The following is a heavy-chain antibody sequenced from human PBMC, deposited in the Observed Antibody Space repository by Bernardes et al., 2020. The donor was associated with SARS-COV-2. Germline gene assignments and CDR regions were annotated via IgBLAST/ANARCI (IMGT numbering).Heavy chain of an antibody. CDR3: AHRGSESSDGDCIDY. D-gene: IGHD3-22*01. CDR2: FYLYDDK. Sequence: SGPTLVQPPQPLPLTCPFSWFSLSRAVAVGWVRQAPGDALQFLVIFYLYDDKGYAPSLKNRLSITKDTPKNQVVLTMTNMDPVDTATYFCAHRGSESSDGDCIDYWGPGILVTVSS. V-gene: IGHV2-5*05. J-gene: IGHJ4*02. CDR1: WFSLSRAVA.